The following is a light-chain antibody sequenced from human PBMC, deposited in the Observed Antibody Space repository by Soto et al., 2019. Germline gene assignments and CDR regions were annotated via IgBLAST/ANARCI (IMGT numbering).Light chain of an antibody. J-gene: IGKJ1*01. CDR1: QSVSSTY. CDR3: QQYNNWPWT. Sequence: EIVLTQSPGTLSLSPGERATLSCRASQSVSSTYFAWYQQKPGQAPRLLIYGASNRATGIPDRFSGSGSGTDFTLTISSLQSEDFAVYYCQQYNNWPWTFGQGTKVDIK. V-gene: IGKV3-20*01. CDR2: GAS.